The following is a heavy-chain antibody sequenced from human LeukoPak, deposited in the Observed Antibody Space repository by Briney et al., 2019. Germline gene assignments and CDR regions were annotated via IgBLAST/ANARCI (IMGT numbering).Heavy chain of an antibody. CDR1: GFIFSSYG. J-gene: IGHJ4*02. V-gene: IGHV3-33*01. D-gene: IGHD1-26*01. Sequence: PGRSLRLSCAASGFIFSSYGMHWVRQAPGKGLGWVAVIWYDGSNMYNVDSVKGRFTISRDNSKNKLYLQMNSLRAEDTAVYYCGRDRYSGSPDYWGQGTLVTVSS. CDR2: IWYDGSNM. CDR3: GRDRYSGSPDY.